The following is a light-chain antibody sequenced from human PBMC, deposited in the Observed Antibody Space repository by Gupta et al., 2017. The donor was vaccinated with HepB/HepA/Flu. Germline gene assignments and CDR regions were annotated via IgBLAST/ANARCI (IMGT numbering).Light chain of an antibody. CDR1: QSISSY. Sequence: DIQMTQSPSFLSASVGDRVTITCRASQSISSYLNWYQQKPGKAPKLLIYAAYNLQSGVPSRFSGSGSGTDFTLTISSRQPEDFATYYCQQSYSTPPFTFGHGTKVDVK. V-gene: IGKV1-39*01. CDR2: AAY. J-gene: IGKJ3*01. CDR3: QQSYSTPPFT.